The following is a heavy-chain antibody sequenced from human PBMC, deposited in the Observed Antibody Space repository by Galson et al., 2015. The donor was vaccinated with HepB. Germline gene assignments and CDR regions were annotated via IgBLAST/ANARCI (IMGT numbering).Heavy chain of an antibody. Sequence: SVTVSCKASGYTFTSYYMHWVRQAPGQGLEWMGIINPSGGSTSYAQKFQGRVTVTRDTSTSTVYMELSSLRSEDTAVYYCARVGYSGYDYDYWGQGTLVTVPS. CDR2: INPSGGST. D-gene: IGHD5-12*01. V-gene: IGHV1-46*01. CDR1: GYTFTSYY. CDR3: ARVGYSGYDYDY. J-gene: IGHJ4*02.